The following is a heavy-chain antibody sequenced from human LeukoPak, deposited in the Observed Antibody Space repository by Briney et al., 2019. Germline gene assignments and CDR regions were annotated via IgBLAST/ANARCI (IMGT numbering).Heavy chain of an antibody. CDR2: IYYSGST. CDR1: GGSISSSSYY. D-gene: IGHD3-16*02. Sequence: SETLSLTCTVSGGSISSSSYYWGWIRQPPGKGLEWIGSIYYSGSTYYNPSLKSRVTISVDTSKSQFSLKLSSVTAADTAVYYCASSHWGSYRYDFDSWGQGTLVTVSS. V-gene: IGHV4-39*01. CDR3: ASSHWGSYRYDFDS. J-gene: IGHJ4*02.